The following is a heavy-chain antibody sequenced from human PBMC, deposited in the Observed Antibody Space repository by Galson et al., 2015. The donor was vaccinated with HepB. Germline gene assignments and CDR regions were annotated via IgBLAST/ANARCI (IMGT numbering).Heavy chain of an antibody. D-gene: IGHD2-2*01. J-gene: IGHJ3*02. CDR2: IIPIFGTA. CDR3: ASPKGYCSSTSCYSNDAFDI. Sequence: SVKVSCKASGYTFTSYAMNWVRQAPGQGLEWMGGIIPIFGTANYAQKFQGRVTITADESTSTAYMELSSLRSEDTAVYYCASPKGYCSSTSCYSNDAFDIWGQGTMVTVSS. V-gene: IGHV1-69*13. CDR1: GYTFTSYA.